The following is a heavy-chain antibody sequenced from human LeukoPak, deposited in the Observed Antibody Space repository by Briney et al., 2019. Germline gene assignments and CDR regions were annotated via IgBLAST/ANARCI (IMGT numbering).Heavy chain of an antibody. D-gene: IGHD6-19*01. V-gene: IGHV3-23*01. CDR1: GFTFSSYA. CDR2: ISGSGGST. CDR3: ALGYSSGWPYFDY. Sequence: GGSLRLSCAASGFTFSSYAMSWVRQAPGKGLEWVSAISGSGGSTYYPDSVKGRFTISRDNSKNTLYLQMNSLRAEDTAVYYCALGYSSGWPYFDYWGQGTLVTVSS. J-gene: IGHJ4*02.